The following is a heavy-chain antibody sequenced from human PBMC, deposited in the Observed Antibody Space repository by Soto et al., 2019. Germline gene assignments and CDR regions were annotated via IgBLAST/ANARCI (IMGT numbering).Heavy chain of an antibody. Sequence: ASVKVSCKASGYTFTSYDINWVRQATGQGLEWMGWMNPNSGNTGYAQKFQGRVTMTRNTSISTAYMELSSLRSEDTAVYHCARGKRYDFWSGYSLNWFDPWGQGTLVTVSS. V-gene: IGHV1-8*01. CDR1: GYTFTSYD. D-gene: IGHD3-3*01. J-gene: IGHJ5*02. CDR2: MNPNSGNT. CDR3: ARGKRYDFWSGYSLNWFDP.